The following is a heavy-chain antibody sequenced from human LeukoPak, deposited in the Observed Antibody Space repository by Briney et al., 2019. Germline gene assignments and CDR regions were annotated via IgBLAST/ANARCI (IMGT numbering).Heavy chain of an antibody. CDR1: GYTFINYG. CDR2: ISASNGNT. Sequence: ASVKVSCKASGYTFINYGIAWVRQAPGQGLEWMRWISASNGNTNYAEKLQGRVTMTTDTSSSTAYMELRSLRSDDTAVYYCARDGYFDYWGQGTLVTVSS. J-gene: IGHJ4*02. CDR3: ARDGYFDY. V-gene: IGHV1-18*01.